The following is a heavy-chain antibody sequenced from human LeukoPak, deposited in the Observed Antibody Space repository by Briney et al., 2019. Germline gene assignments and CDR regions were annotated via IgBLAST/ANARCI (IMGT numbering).Heavy chain of an antibody. CDR3: AKALYSGSYFGWFDP. J-gene: IGHJ5*02. CDR1: GGTFSSYA. CDR2: IIPIFGTA. V-gene: IGHV1-69*01. D-gene: IGHD1-26*01. Sequence: GASVKVSCKASGGTFSSYAISWVRQAPGQGLEWMGGIIPIFGTANYAQKFQGRVTITADESTSTAYMELSSLRPEDTALYYCAKALYSGSYFGWFDPWGQGTLVTVSS.